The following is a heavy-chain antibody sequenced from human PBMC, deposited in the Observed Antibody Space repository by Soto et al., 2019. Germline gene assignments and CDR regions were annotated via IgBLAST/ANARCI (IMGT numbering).Heavy chain of an antibody. V-gene: IGHV6-1*01. CDR3: ATGRAGTMDV. CDR2: RYYTSKWNN. D-gene: IGHD1-1*01. J-gene: IGHJ6*02. CDR1: GGSVSSNRAT. Sequence: SQTLSLTCAISGGSVSSNRATSNWIRKSPSRGLEWLGRRYYTSKWNNDYAVSVRSRITINPDTSKNQFSLQLNSVTPEDTAVYYCATGRAGTMDVWGRGTTVTVSS.